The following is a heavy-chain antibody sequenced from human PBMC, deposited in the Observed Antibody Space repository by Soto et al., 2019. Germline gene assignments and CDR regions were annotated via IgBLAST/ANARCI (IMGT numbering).Heavy chain of an antibody. CDR3: ARGASDYGGNSVDFDY. CDR2: IIPIFGTA. J-gene: IGHJ4*02. V-gene: IGHV1-69*01. D-gene: IGHD4-17*01. Sequence: QVQLVQSGAEVKKPGSSVKVSCKASGGTFSSYAISWVRQAPGQGLEWMGGIIPIFGTANYAQKFQGRVTITADESTCTAYMELSSLRSEDTAVYYCARGASDYGGNSVDFDYWGQGTLVTVSS. CDR1: GGTFSSYA.